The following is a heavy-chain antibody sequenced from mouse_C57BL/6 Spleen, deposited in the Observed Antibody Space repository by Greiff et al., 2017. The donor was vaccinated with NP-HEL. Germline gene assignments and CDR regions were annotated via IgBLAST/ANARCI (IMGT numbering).Heavy chain of an antibody. CDR3: ARRDYGSSYWYFDV. V-gene: IGHV1-64*01. D-gene: IGHD1-1*01. Sequence: QVQLQQPGAELVKPGASVKLSCKASGYTFTSYWMHWVKQRPGQGLEWIGMIHPNSGSTNYNEKFKSKATLTVDKSSSTAYMQLSSLTSEDSAVYYCARRDYGSSYWYFDVCGTGTTVTVSS. J-gene: IGHJ1*03. CDR1: GYTFTSYW. CDR2: IHPNSGST.